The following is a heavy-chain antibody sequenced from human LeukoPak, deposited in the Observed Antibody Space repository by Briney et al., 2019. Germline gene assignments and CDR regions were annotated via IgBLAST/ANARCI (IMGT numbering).Heavy chain of an antibody. D-gene: IGHD2-2*01. CDR1: GGTFSSYG. CDR2: ISAYNGNT. V-gene: IGHV1-18*01. CDR3: ARDCSSTSCYDRWFDP. J-gene: IGHJ5*02. Sequence: GASVKVSCKASGGTFSSYGISWVRQAPGQGLEWMGWISAYNGNTNYAQKLQGRVTMTTDTSTSTAYMELRSLRSDDTAVYYCARDCSSTSCYDRWFDPWGQGTLVTVSS.